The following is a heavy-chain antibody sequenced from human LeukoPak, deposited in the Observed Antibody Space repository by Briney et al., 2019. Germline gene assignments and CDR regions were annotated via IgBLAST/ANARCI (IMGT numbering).Heavy chain of an antibody. Sequence: GSLRLSCAASGFTFSSYSMNWVRQAPGKGLEWVSSISSSSRYIYYADSVKGRFTISRDNAKNSLYLQMNSLRAEDTAVYYCARDDQYCSGGSCRFDYWGQGTLVTVSS. CDR1: GFTFSSYS. V-gene: IGHV3-21*01. CDR2: ISSSSRYI. D-gene: IGHD2-15*01. CDR3: ARDDQYCSGGSCRFDY. J-gene: IGHJ4*02.